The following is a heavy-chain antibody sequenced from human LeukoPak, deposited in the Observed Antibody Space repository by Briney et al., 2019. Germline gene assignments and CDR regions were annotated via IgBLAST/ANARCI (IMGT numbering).Heavy chain of an antibody. D-gene: IGHD3-22*01. CDR3: AREITMIVVAQLRGVAFDI. CDR1: GFTFSSYA. V-gene: IGHV3-23*01. CDR2: ISGSGGST. Sequence: GGSLRLSCAASGFTFSSYAMSWVRQAPGKGLEWVSAISGSGGSTYYADSVKGRFTISRDNAKNTLYLQMNSLRAEDTAVYYCAREITMIVVAQLRGVAFDIWGQGTMVTVSS. J-gene: IGHJ3*02.